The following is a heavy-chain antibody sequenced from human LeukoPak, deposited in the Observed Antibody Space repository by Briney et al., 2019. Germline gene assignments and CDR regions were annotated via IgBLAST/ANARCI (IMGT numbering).Heavy chain of an antibody. CDR2: ISWNSGSI. D-gene: IGHD5-12*01. Sequence: GRSLRLSCAASGFTFDDYAMHWVRQAPWKGLEWVSGISWNSGSIGYADSVKGRFTISRDNAKNSLHLQMNSLRAEDTALYYCAKDMGGYSGYDSEFDYWGQGTLVTVSS. CDR3: AKDMGGYSGYDSEFDY. CDR1: GFTFDDYA. V-gene: IGHV3-9*01. J-gene: IGHJ4*02.